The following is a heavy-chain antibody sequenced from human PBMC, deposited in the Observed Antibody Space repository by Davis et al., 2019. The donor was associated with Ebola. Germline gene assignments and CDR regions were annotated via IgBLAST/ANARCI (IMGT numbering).Heavy chain of an antibody. Sequence: GESLKISCAASGFTFSSYGMHWVRQAPGKGLEWVAVIWYDGSNKYYADSVKGRFTISRDNSKNTLYLQMNGLRVEDTAVYYCAKAVGAAQRAYFDDWGRGTLVTVSS. D-gene: IGHD1-26*01. J-gene: IGHJ4*02. V-gene: IGHV3-33*06. CDR2: IWYDGSNK. CDR1: GFTFSSYG. CDR3: AKAVGAAQRAYFDD.